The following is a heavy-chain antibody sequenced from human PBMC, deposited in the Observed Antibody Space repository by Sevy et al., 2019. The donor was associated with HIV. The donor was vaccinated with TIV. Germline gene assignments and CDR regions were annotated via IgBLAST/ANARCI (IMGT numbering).Heavy chain of an antibody. Sequence: GESLKISCKGSGYSFTDYWIGWVRQKPGKGLEWMGIIYPGDSDTIYSPSFQGQVTISVDKSISTAYLQWSSLKASDTAIFYCARGARGTLPSYYYYTLKIWGQGTTVTVSS. D-gene: IGHD3-16*01. CDR3: ARGARGTLPSYYYYTLKI. J-gene: IGHJ6*02. V-gene: IGHV5-51*01. CDR2: IYPGDSDT. CDR1: GYSFTDYW.